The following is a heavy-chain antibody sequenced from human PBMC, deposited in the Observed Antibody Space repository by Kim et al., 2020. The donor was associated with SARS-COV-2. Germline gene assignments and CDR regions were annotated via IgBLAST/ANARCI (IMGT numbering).Heavy chain of an antibody. J-gene: IGHJ6*01. V-gene: IGHV4-39*01. Sequence: SETLSLTCTVSGGSISSSSYYWGWIRQPPGKGLEWIGSIYYSGSTYYNPSLKSRVTISVDTSKNQFSLKLSSVTAADTAVYYCARQGTVVTRLYGMDGWGPGTTVTGSS. D-gene: IGHD2-21*02. CDR3: ARQGTVVTRLYGMDG. CDR1: GGSISSSSYY. CDR2: IYYSGST.